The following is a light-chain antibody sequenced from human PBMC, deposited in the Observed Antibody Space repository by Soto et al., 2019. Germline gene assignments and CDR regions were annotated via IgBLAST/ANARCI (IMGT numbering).Light chain of an antibody. CDR2: EGS. CDR1: SSDVGSYNL. Sequence: QSALTQPASVSGSPGQSITISCTGTSSDVGSYNLVTWYQQHPGKAPKLMIYEGSKRPSGVSNRFSGSKSGNTASLTISGRQDDHEDVYKGSKNEGSRSYVVFGGGTKPTV. CDR3: SKNEGSRSYVV. V-gene: IGLV2-23*01. J-gene: IGLJ2*01.